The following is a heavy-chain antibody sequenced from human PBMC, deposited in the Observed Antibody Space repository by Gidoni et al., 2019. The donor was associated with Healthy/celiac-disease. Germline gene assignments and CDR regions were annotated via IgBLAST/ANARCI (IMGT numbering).Heavy chain of an antibody. CDR1: GFTFSSSR. CDR2: IRSSCSYI. J-gene: IGHJ4*02. D-gene: IGHD6-19*01. Sequence: EVQLVESGGGLVKPGGSLRLSCAASGFTFSSSRMNWVRQAPGKGLEWVSSIRSSCSYIYDAYSVKGRFTISRDNAKNSLYLQMNSLRAEDTAVYYCARGPGIAVAGTHFDYWGQGTLVTVSS. V-gene: IGHV3-21*01. CDR3: ARGPGIAVAGTHFDY.